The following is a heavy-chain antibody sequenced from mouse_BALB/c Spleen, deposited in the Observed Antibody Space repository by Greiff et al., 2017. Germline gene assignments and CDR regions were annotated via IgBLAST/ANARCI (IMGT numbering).Heavy chain of an antibody. D-gene: IGHD1-1*01. V-gene: IGHV1-7*01. CDR1: GYTFTSYW. J-gene: IGHJ4*01. CDR3: ARSDYYGSLMDY. Sequence: VQLQESGAELAKPGASVKMSCKASGYTFTSYWMHWVKQRPGQGLEWIGYINPSTGYTEYNQKFKDKATLTADKSSSTAYMQLSSLTSEDSAVYYCARSDYYGSLMDYWGQGTSVTVSA. CDR2: INPSTGYT.